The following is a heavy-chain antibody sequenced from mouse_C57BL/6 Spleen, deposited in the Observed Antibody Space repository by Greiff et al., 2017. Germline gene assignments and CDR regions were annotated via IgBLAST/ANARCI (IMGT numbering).Heavy chain of an antibody. J-gene: IGHJ4*01. Sequence: EVHLVESGPGLVKPSQSLSLTCSVTGYSITSGYYWNWIRQFPGNKLEWMGYISYDGSNNYNPSLKNRISITRDTSKNQFFLKLNSVTTEDTATYYCARDPVGWGQGTSVTVSS. V-gene: IGHV3-6*01. CDR3: ARDPVG. CDR1: GYSITSGYY. CDR2: ISYDGSN.